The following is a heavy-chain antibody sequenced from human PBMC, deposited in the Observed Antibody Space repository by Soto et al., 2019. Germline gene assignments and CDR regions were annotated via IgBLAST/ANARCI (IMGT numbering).Heavy chain of an antibody. CDR1: GFTFSSYS. D-gene: IGHD3-10*01. J-gene: IGHJ6*02. Sequence: EVQLVESGGGLVKPGGSLRLSCAASGFTFSSYSMNWVRQAPGKGLEWVSSISSGSSYIYYADSVKGRVTISRDNAKNSLYLQMNSLRAEDTAVYYCARSSGGSGKLWNYYGMDVWGQGTTVTVSS. CDR2: ISSGSSYI. CDR3: ARSSGGSGKLWNYYGMDV. V-gene: IGHV3-21*06.